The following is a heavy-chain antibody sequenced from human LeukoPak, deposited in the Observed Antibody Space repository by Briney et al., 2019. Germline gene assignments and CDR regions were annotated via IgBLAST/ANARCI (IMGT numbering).Heavy chain of an antibody. CDR3: ARGVGDSSGYYYSGFDY. D-gene: IGHD3-22*01. CDR2: IYYSGST. Sequence: PSETLSLTCTVSGGSISNYHWIWSRQPPGKGLEWIGYIYYSGSTKYNPSLKSRVTISVDTSKNQFSLKLNSVTAADTAVYYCARGVGDSSGYYYSGFDYWGQGTLVTVSS. J-gene: IGHJ4*02. V-gene: IGHV4-59*01. CDR1: GGSISNYH.